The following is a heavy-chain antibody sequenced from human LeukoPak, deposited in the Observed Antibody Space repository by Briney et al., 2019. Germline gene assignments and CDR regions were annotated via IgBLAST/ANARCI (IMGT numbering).Heavy chain of an antibody. D-gene: IGHD3-10*01. Sequence: GGSLRLSCAASGFTFSSYAMHWVRQASGKGLEWVAVISYDGSNKFYADSVKGRFTLSRDNSKNTLYLQMNSLRIEDTAVYYCGRGSVGFGELNYWGQGTLVTVSS. CDR3: GRGSVGFGELNY. CDR2: ISYDGSNK. J-gene: IGHJ4*02. CDR1: GFTFSSYA. V-gene: IGHV3-30-3*01.